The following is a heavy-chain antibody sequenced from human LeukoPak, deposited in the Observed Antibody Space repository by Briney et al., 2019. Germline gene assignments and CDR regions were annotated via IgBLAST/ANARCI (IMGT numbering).Heavy chain of an antibody. CDR3: ARDGFWSGYYTYSPSGYFDY. Sequence: PGGSLRLSCAASGFAFSSSGIHWVRQAPGKGLEWVAFIPYDGSNTYYADSVKGRFTISRDNSKNTLYLQMYSLRSEDTAVYYCARDGFWSGYYTYSPSGYFDYWGQGTLVTVSS. CDR1: GFAFSSSG. V-gene: IGHV3-30*02. D-gene: IGHD3-3*01. CDR2: IPYDGSNT. J-gene: IGHJ4*02.